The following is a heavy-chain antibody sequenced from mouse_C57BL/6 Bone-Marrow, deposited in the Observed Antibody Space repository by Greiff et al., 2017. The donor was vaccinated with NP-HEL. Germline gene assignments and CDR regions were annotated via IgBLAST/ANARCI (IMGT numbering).Heavy chain of an antibody. J-gene: IGHJ2*01. CDR2: INPNNGGT. D-gene: IGHD2-1*01. CDR3: ARASHLLNGY. V-gene: IGHV1-26*01. CDR1: GYTFTDYY. Sequence: EVQLQQSGPELVKPGASVKISCKASGYTFTDYYMNWVKQSHGKSLEWIGDINPNNGGTSYNQKFKGKATLTVDKSSSTAYMELRSLTSEDSAVYYCARASHLLNGYWGQGTTLTVSS.